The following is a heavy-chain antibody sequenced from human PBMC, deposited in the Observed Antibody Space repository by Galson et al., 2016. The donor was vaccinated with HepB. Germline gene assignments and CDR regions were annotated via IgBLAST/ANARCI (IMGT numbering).Heavy chain of an antibody. V-gene: IGHV3-48*02. Sequence: SLRLSCAVSGITLSSQSMNWVRQVPGKGLEWVSYIHSSGNTIYYGDSVRGRFTISRDNAKNSLYLQMNSLREEDTAVYYCARDQCGPECYQPDYLGQGTLVTVSS. CDR3: ARDQCGPECYQPDY. J-gene: IGHJ4*02. CDR2: IHSSGNTI. CDR1: GITLSSQS. D-gene: IGHD2-21*01.